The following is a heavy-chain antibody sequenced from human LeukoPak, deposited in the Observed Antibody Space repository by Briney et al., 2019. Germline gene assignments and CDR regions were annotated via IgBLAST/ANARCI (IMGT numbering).Heavy chain of an antibody. CDR2: ISYDGSNK. J-gene: IGHJ4*02. CDR3: AKGSGSHFDY. V-gene: IGHV3-30*18. D-gene: IGHD3-22*01. CDR1: GFTFSSYG. Sequence: PGRSLRLSCAASGFTFSSYGMHSVRQAPGKGLEWVAVISYDGSNKYYADSVKGRFTISRDNSKNTLYLQMNSLRAEDTAVYYCAKGSGSHFDYWGQGTLVTVSS.